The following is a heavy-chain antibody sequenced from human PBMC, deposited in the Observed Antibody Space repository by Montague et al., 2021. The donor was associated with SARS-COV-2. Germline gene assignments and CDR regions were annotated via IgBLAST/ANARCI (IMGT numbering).Heavy chain of an antibody. CDR1: GLTFSNYE. D-gene: IGHD3-10*01. J-gene: IGHJ4*02. CDR3: ARDTPYYYGSGSYYEPRRVFDY. Sequence: SLRLSCAASGLTFSNYEMSWVRQAPGKGLEWLSYIRSSGSTIYYADSVKGRFTISRDNAKNSLYLQMNSLRAKDTAVYYCARDTPYYYGSGSYYEPRRVFDYWGQGTLVTVSS. V-gene: IGHV3-48*03. CDR2: IRSSGSTI.